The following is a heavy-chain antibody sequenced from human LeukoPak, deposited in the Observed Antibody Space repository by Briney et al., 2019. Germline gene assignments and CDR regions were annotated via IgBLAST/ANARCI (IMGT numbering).Heavy chain of an antibody. V-gene: IGHV3-7*01. D-gene: IGHD4-17*01. CDR3: ARDRYGDYDAFDI. J-gene: IGHJ3*02. CDR2: IKQDGSEK. CDR1: GFTFSSYW. Sequence: PTGGSLRLSCAASGFTFSSYWMSWVRQAPGKGLEWVANIKQDGSEKYYVDSVKGRFTISRDNAKNSLYLQMNSLRAEDTAVYYCARDRYGDYDAFDIWGQGTMVTVSS.